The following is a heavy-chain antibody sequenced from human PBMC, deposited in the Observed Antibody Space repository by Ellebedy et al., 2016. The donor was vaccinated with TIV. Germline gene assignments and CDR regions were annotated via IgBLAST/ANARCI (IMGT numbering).Heavy chain of an antibody. D-gene: IGHD6-6*01. CDR1: GGSIRSGGYS. Sequence: MPSETLSLTCAVSGGSIRSGGYSWSWIRQPPGKGLEWIGYIYHSGRTNYNPSLESRVTISVDRSKNQFSLKLSSVTAADTAVYFCARGDWYRRSIRFDPWGQGTLVTVSS. CDR2: IYHSGRT. CDR3: ARGDWYRRSIRFDP. V-gene: IGHV4-30-2*01. J-gene: IGHJ5*02.